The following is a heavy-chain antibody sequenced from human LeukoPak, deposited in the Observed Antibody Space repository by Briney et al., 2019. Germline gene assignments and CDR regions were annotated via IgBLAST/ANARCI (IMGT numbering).Heavy chain of an antibody. CDR2: TYYKSKWNN. CDR3: ARSAAGTLDY. CDR1: GDSVSSKSAP. V-gene: IGHV6-1*01. Sequence: SQTLSLTFALSGDSVSSKSAPWNWIRQSPSRGLEWLGRTYYKSKWNNEYAISVKSRISINPDTPKNQFSLHLNSVTPEDTAVYFCARSAAGTLDYWGQGTLVTVSS. D-gene: IGHD6-13*01. J-gene: IGHJ4*02.